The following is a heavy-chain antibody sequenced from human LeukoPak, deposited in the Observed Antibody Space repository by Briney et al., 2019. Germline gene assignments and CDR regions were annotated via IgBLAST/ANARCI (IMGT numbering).Heavy chain of an antibody. V-gene: IGHV4-59*01. CDR1: GGSISSYY. CDR3: ARASKHWGLSLI. Sequence: SETLSLTCTVSGGSISSYYWSWIRKPPGKGMEWIGYIYYSGSTNYNPSLKSRVNISVDTSKNQFSLKLSSVPAADTAVYYCARASKHWGLSLIWGQGTMVTVSS. CDR2: IYYSGST. D-gene: IGHD7-27*01. J-gene: IGHJ3*02.